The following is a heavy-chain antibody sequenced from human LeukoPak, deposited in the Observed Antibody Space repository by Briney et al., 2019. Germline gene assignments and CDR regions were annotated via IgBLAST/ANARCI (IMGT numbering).Heavy chain of an antibody. CDR3: AKVWDWGIGSY. J-gene: IGHJ4*02. V-gene: IGHV3-23*01. CDR1: GFPFSRYA. D-gene: IGHD3/OR15-3a*01. Sequence: GGSLRLSCAASGFPFSRYAMSWVRQAPGKGLEWVSAMSGSGGSTYYADSVKGRFTISRENSKNTLYLQMNSLRAEDTAVYYCAKVWDWGIGSYWGQGTLVTVSS. CDR2: MSGSGGST.